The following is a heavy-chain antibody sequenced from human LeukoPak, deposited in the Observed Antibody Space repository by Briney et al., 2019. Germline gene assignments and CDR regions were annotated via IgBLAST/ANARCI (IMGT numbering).Heavy chain of an antibody. V-gene: IGHV3-7*03. J-gene: IGHJ4*02. D-gene: IGHD3-22*01. Sequence: GGSLRLSCAVSGFTFSGFWMSWSRQAPGKGLEWVASINSDGSEGYYADVVKGRFTISRDNAKNSLYLQINSLRAEDTAVYYCASNYYDSSGFDYWGQGTLVTVSS. CDR2: INSDGSEG. CDR3: ASNYYDSSGFDY. CDR1: GFTFSGFW.